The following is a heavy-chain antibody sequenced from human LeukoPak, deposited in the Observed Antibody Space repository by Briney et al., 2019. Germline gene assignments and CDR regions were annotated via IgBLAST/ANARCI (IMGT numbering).Heavy chain of an antibody. CDR3: AGDHYYDSSGYYYKGIDY. CDR1: GFNFSNYG. CDR2: IWFDGSNK. D-gene: IGHD3-22*01. J-gene: IGHJ4*02. V-gene: IGHV3-33*01. Sequence: GKSLRLSCAASGFNFSNYGMHWVRQAPGKGLEWVAVIWFDGSNKYYADSVKGRFTISRDNSKNTLYLQVNSLRAEDTAVYYCAGDHYYDSSGYYYKGIDYWGQGTLVTVSS.